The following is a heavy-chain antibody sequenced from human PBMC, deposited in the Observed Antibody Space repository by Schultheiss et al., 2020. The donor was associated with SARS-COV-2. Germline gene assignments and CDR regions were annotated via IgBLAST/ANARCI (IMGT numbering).Heavy chain of an antibody. CDR3: ARGSGSRYGMDV. D-gene: IGHD3-10*01. V-gene: IGHV4-30-2*01. CDR2: IYHSGST. CDR1: GGSISSGGYS. Sequence: SETLSLTCAVSGGSISSGGYSWSWIRQPPGKGLEWIGYIYHSGSTYYNPSLKSRVTISVDRSKNQFSLKLSSVTAADTAVYNCARGSGSRYGMDVWGQGTTVTVSS. J-gene: IGHJ6*02.